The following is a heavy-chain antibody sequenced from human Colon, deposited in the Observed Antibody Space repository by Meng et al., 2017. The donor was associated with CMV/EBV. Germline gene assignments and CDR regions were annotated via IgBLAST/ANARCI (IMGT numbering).Heavy chain of an antibody. V-gene: IGHV3-21*01. D-gene: IGHD2-15*01. CDR2: IRSRGTYI. J-gene: IGHJ4*02. CDR1: GRPCNNAA. CDR3: ARVGSSGGLDY. Sequence: LALVASGRPCNNAAMHWARQAPEKGLGWVASIRSRGTYIHYADSVKGRFTISRDNAKTSVYLQMDNLSGEDTAIYFCARVGSSGGLDYWGQGTLVTVSS.